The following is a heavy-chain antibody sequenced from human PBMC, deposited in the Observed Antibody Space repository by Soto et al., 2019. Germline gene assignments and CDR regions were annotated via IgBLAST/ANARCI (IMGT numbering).Heavy chain of an antibody. Sequence: EVQLLESGGALEHPGGSLRLSCAAAGFAFSTYAMTWVRQAPGKGLEWVSVISGSGGSSYYAASVKGRFTISRDNSKNTLLLQMNDLRAEDTAVYYCAKVTKSAAAGRYEYYKYGMDVWGQGTTVTVSS. CDR1: GFAFSTYA. CDR2: ISGSGGSS. J-gene: IGHJ6*02. D-gene: IGHD6-13*01. CDR3: AKVTKSAAAGRYEYYKYGMDV. V-gene: IGHV3-23*01.